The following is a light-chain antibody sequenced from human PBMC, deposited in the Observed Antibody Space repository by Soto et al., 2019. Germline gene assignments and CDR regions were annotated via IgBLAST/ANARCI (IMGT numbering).Light chain of an antibody. J-gene: IGKJ1*01. CDR1: QSINSN. CDR3: QQYSSWPPWT. V-gene: IGKV3-15*01. Sequence: IVMTQSPATLSVSLGERATLSCRASQSINSNLAWYQQKPGQAPRLLMFRASTRATGFPARFSGSGSGTEFTLTISSLESEDSAVYYCQQYSSWPPWTFGQGTKVDIK. CDR2: RAS.